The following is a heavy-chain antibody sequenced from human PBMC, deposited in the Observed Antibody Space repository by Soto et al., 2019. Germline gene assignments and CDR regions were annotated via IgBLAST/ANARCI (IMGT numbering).Heavy chain of an antibody. J-gene: IGHJ6*02. Sequence: GGSLRLSCAASGFTFSSYAMSWVRQAPGKGLEWVSAISSSGGSTYYADSVKGRFTITRDNSKNTLYLQMNSLRAEDTAVYYCAKGGLRAGYFYYYYGMDVWGQGTTVTVSS. V-gene: IGHV3-23*01. D-gene: IGHD3-9*01. CDR3: AKGGLRAGYFYYYYGMDV. CDR1: GFTFSSYA. CDR2: ISSSGGST.